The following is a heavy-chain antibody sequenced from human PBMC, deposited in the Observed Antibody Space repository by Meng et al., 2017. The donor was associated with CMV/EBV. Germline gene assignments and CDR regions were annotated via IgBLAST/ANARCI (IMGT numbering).Heavy chain of an antibody. CDR3: ARDRIAARIYYGMDV. J-gene: IGHJ6*02. V-gene: IGHV3-53*01. D-gene: IGHD6-6*01. CDR1: GFTVRNNY. CDR2: IYSGGTI. Sequence: GESLKISCEASGFTVRNNYMSWVRQAPGKGLEWVSVIYSGGTIYYADSVKGRFSISRDISKNTLYLQMNNLRAEDTAVYYCARDRIAARIYYGMDVWGQGTTVTVSS.